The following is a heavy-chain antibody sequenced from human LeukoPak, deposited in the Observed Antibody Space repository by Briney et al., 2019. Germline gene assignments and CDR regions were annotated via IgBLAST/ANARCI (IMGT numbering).Heavy chain of an antibody. CDR3: AKEITLIRGVSQN. V-gene: IGHV3-73*01. D-gene: IGHD3-10*01. CDR1: GFTFSGSA. CDR2: IRSKANSYAT. Sequence: GGSLKLSCAASGFTFSGSAMHWVRQASGKGLEWVGRIRSKANSYATAYAASVKGRFTISRDDSKNTAYLQMNSLRAEDTAVYYCAKEITLIRGVSQNWGQGTLVTVSS. J-gene: IGHJ4*02.